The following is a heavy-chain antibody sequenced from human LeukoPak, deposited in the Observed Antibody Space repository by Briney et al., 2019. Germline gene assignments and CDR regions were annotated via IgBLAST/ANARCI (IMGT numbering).Heavy chain of an antibody. CDR2: IYYSVTT. J-gene: IGHJ4*02. V-gene: IGHV4-39*07. CDR3: ARDRLRWPKIDY. Sequence: SETLSLTCAVYGDSFSDYYWGWIRQPPGKGLEWIGSIYYSVTTYYNPSLKSRVTISVDTSKNQFSLKLNSVTAADTAVYYCARDRLRWPKIDYWGQGTLVTVSS. CDR1: GDSFSDYY. D-gene: IGHD4-23*01.